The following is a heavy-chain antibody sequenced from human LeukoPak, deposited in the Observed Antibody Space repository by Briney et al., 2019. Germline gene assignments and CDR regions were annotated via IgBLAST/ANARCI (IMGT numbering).Heavy chain of an antibody. D-gene: IGHD6-13*01. CDR1: GFNFRTYS. CDR2: ISSGSSTI. Sequence: GGSLRLSCAASGFNFRTYSMNWVRQAPGKGLEWVSYISSGSSTIYYAHSLKGRFTISRDNAKNSLYLQMNSLRAEDTAVYYCARGYSSTWYFFDCWGQGTLVTVSS. CDR3: ARGYSSTWYFFDC. V-gene: IGHV3-48*01. J-gene: IGHJ4*02.